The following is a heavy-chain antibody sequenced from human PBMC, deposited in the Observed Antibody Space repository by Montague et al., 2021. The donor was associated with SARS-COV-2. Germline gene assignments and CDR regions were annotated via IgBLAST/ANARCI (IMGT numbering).Heavy chain of an antibody. CDR3: ARDRRFLEWLPTLGCFDP. V-gene: IGHV3-7*01. Sequence: SLRLSCAASGFTFSTNLMSWVRQAPGKGLEWAANIKQDGSDKFYVDSVKGRFTLSTDNAKNSLYLQMNSLRAEDTAVYYCARDRRFLEWLPTLGCFDPWGQGTLVTVSS. D-gene: IGHD3-3*01. CDR1: GFTFSTNL. J-gene: IGHJ5*02. CDR2: IKQDGSDK.